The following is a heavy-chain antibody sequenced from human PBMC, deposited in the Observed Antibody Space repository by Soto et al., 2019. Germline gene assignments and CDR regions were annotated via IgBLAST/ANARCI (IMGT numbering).Heavy chain of an antibody. Sequence: VQLLESGGGLVQPGGSLRLSCATFGFTFKTYAMTWVRQAPGKGLEWVAVISGSGGTIYYADSVKGRFTISRDNSKKTLSLQMNSLRAEDTAVYYCAKDLEQLTWGLHRDGLDVWGQGTTVTVSS. CDR2: ISGSGGTI. J-gene: IGHJ6*02. CDR1: GFTFKTYA. V-gene: IGHV3-23*01. D-gene: IGHD1-1*01. CDR3: AKDLEQLTWGLHRDGLDV.